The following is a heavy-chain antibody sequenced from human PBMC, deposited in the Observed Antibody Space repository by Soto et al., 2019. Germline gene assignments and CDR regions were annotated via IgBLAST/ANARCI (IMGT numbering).Heavy chain of an antibody. Sequence: SETLSLTCTVSGGSISSYYWSWIRQPPGKGLEWIGYIYYSGSTNYNPSLKSRAIISVDTSKNQFSLRLNSVTAADTAVYYCARTHYDILTGYSYWYFHLWGRGTLVTVSS. CDR1: GGSISSYY. CDR3: ARTHYDILTGYSYWYFHL. D-gene: IGHD3-9*01. J-gene: IGHJ2*01. CDR2: IYYSGST. V-gene: IGHV4-59*01.